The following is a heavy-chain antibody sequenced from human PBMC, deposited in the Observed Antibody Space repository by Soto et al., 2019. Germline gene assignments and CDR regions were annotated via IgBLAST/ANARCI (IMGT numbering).Heavy chain of an antibody. Sequence: SETLSLTCTVSGGSISSYYWSWIRQPPGKGLEWIGFIFYSGSTDYDPSFKSRVTISVDTSKHQFSLKLNSVTAADTAVYYCARVTPTFGGYFDYWGHGTLVTVSS. D-gene: IGHD3-16*01. CDR1: GGSISSYY. CDR3: ARVTPTFGGYFDY. J-gene: IGHJ4*01. V-gene: IGHV4-59*01. CDR2: IFYSGST.